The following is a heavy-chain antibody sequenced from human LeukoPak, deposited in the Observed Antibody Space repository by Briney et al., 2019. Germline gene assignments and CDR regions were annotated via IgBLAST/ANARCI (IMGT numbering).Heavy chain of an antibody. CDR1: GFTFSSYS. CDR2: ISSSSSYK. V-gene: IGHV3-21*04. J-gene: IGHJ3*02. CDR3: ARDPGRRDAFDI. Sequence: GGSLRLSCAASGFTFSSYSMNWVRQAPGKGLEWVASISSSSSYKYYADSMKGRFTISRDNAKNSLYLQMNSLRAEDTALYYCARDPGRRDAFDIWGQGTMVTVSS.